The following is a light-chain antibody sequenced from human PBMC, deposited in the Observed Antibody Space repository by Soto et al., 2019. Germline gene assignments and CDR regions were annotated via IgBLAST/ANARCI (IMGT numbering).Light chain of an antibody. V-gene: IGKV1-33*01. CDR2: DAS. Sequence: DIVMTQSPSSLSSSVGDRVTITCQATQDISNNYLNWYQQKPGKAPKLLIYDASNLETGLPSRFSGSGSGTDFAFTISSLQPEDIAIYYCQQCDTLPLTFGGGTKVEI. CDR1: QDISNNY. J-gene: IGKJ4*01. CDR3: QQCDTLPLT.